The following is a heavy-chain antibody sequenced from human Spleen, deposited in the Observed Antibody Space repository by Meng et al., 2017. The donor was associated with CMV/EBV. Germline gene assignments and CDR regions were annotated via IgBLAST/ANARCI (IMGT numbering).Heavy chain of an antibody. CDR3: ATDGPGGGSYCLY. J-gene: IGHJ4*02. D-gene: IGHD3-10*01. Sequence: ASGGPFSTYAINWVRQAPGQGLEWMGTIIPMGETAIYTQKFRGRVTITADESTTTAHMEISGLTSEDTAVYYCATDGPGGGSYCLYWGQGTLVTVSS. CDR2: IIPMGETA. V-gene: IGHV1-69*11. CDR1: GGPFSTYA.